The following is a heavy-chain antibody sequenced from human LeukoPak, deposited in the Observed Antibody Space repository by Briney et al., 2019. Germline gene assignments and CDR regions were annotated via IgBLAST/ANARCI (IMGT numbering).Heavy chain of an antibody. Sequence: GGSLRLSCAASGFTFSSYSMNWVRQAPGKGLEWVSSISSSSYIYYADSVKGRFTISRDNAKNSLYLQMNSLRAEDTAVYYCARAPRPRTYFDYWGQGTLVTVSS. J-gene: IGHJ4*02. CDR2: ISSSSYI. CDR3: ARAPRPRTYFDY. D-gene: IGHD1-7*01. CDR1: GFTFSSYS. V-gene: IGHV3-21*01.